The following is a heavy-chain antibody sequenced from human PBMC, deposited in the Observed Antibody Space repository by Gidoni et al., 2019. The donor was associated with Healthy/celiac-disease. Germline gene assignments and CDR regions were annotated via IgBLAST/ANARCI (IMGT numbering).Heavy chain of an antibody. CDR3: ARARQLHYYYYGMDV. V-gene: IGHV3-11*01. J-gene: IGHJ6*02. D-gene: IGHD1-7*01. CDR2: ISSSGSTI. Sequence: QVQLVESGGGLVKPGGSLRLSCSASGFTFSDYYMSCIRQAPGKGLEWVSYISSSGSTIYYADSVKGRFTITRDNAKNSLYLQMNSLRAEDTAVYYCARARQLHYYYYGMDVWGQGTTVTVSS. CDR1: GFTFSDYY.